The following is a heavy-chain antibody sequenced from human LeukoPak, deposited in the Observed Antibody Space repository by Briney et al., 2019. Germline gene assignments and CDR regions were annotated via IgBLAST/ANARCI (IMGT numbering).Heavy chain of an antibody. J-gene: IGHJ4*02. Sequence: GGSLRLSCAASGFTFSSYGMHWVRQAPGKGLEWVANIGEDGDTTYYVDSVKGRFTISRDNANKLLYLVMNTLRDEDTAVYYCAGSSGEWAPHACWGQGTLVTVSS. CDR1: GFTFSSYG. CDR3: AGSSGEWAPHAC. V-gene: IGHV3-7*01. CDR2: IGEDGDTT. D-gene: IGHD1-26*01.